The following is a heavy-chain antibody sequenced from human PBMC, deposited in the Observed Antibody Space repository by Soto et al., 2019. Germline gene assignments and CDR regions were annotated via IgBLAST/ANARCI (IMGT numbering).Heavy chain of an antibody. Sequence: QVQLQESGPGLVKPSGTLSLTCAVSGGSIRSNNWWSWVRQHPGKGLEWIGEIFHSGSTNYNPSLKTRVTISVDKSKNQFSLKLSSVTAADTAVYYCARVFSGSYSDYWGQGTLVTVSA. CDR2: IFHSGST. D-gene: IGHD1-26*01. V-gene: IGHV4-4*02. J-gene: IGHJ4*02. CDR1: GGSIRSNNW. CDR3: ARVFSGSYSDY.